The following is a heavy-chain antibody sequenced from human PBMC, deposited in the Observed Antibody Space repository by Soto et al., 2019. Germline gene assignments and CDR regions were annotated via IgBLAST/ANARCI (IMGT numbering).Heavy chain of an antibody. V-gene: IGHV1-69*06. Sequence: QVQLEQSGAEVKKPGSSVKVSCKASGDTFGTYAISWMRRAPGQSLEWMGQINAGFGATDLAQMFQGRVTITADNSTTSVYMELSSLRSDDTAVYYCWADCSGCSCYGASGMDVWGQGTTVTVSS. CDR1: GDTFGTYA. J-gene: IGHJ6*02. CDR3: WADCSGCSCYGASGMDV. CDR2: INAGFGAT. D-gene: IGHD2-15*01.